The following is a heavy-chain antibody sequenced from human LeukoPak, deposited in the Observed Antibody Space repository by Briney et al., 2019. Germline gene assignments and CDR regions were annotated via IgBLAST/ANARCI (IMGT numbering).Heavy chain of an antibody. CDR2: IDRPAKSYAT. Sequence: GGSLKLSCAASGFTLSDSAIHWVRQASGNGLEWVGLIDRPAKSYATAYGASVGGRFTISRDDSKNTAYLQMDSLKTEDTALYYCTRDRGTYNWLDPWGQGTLVTVSS. J-gene: IGHJ5*02. CDR1: GFTLSDSA. D-gene: IGHD1-26*01. CDR3: TRDRGTYNWLDP. V-gene: IGHV3-73*01.